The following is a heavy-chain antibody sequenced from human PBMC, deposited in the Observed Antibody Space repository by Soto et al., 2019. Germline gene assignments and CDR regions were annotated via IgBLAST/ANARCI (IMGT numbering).Heavy chain of an antibody. CDR1: GGTFSSYA. D-gene: IGHD3-22*01. CDR3: ARVGYYDSSGPPVGMDV. CDR2: IIPIFGTA. V-gene: IGHV1-69*13. J-gene: IGHJ6*02. Sequence: SVKVSCKASGGTFSSYAISWVRQAPGQGLEWMGGIIPIFGTANYAQKFQGRVTITADESTSTAYMELSSLRSEDTAVYYCARVGYYDSSGPPVGMDVWGQGTTVTVSS.